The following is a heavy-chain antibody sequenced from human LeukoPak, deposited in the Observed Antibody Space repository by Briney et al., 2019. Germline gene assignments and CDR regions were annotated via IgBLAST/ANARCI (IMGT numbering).Heavy chain of an antibody. J-gene: IGHJ3*02. CDR2: IIPIFGTA. CDR3: ASVEMATMKIDAFDI. Sequence: GASVKVSCKPSVGTFSSYAISWVRQAPGQGLEWMGGIIPIFGTANYAQKFQGRVTITTDESTSTAYMELSSLRSEDTAVYYCASVEMATMKIDAFDIWGQGTMVTVSS. D-gene: IGHD5-24*01. V-gene: IGHV1-69*05. CDR1: VGTFSSYA.